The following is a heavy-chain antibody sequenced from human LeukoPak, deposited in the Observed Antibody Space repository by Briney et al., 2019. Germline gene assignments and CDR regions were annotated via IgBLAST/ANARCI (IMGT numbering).Heavy chain of an antibody. CDR2: IDSSNTYI. CDR3: ARERTTIVSGTTIGAY. CDR1: GFTFNTYT. V-gene: IGHV3-21*01. J-gene: IGHJ4*02. Sequence: GGSLRLSCAASGFTFNTYTMSWVRQAPGKGLEWVSSIDSSNTYIYYADSVKGRFTISRDNAKNSLYLQMNSLTADDTAVYYCARERTTIVSGTTIGAYWGQGTLVTVSS. D-gene: IGHD2/OR15-2a*01.